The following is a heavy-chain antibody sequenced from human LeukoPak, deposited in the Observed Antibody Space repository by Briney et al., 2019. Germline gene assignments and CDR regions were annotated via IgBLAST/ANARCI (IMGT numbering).Heavy chain of an antibody. CDR2: IYYSGST. V-gene: IGHV4-59*08. Sequence: SETLSPTCTVYGGSISSYYWSWIPQPPGKGLEWIRYIYYSGSTNYNPSLKSRVTISVDTSKNQFSLKLSSVTAADTAVYYCARAGYSSSWLGYYGMDVWGQGTTVTVSS. D-gene: IGHD6-13*01. CDR3: ARAGYSSSWLGYYGMDV. J-gene: IGHJ6*02. CDR1: GGSISSYY.